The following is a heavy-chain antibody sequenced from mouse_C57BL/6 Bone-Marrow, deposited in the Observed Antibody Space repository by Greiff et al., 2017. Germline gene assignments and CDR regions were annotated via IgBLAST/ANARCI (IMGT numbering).Heavy chain of an antibody. J-gene: IGHJ1*03. Sequence: EVKRVESEGGLVQPGSSMKLSCTASGFTFSDYYMAWVRQVPEKGLEWVANINYDGSSTYYLDSLKSRFIISRDNAKNILYLQMSSLKSEDTATYYCARDPLWYFDVWGTGTTVTVSS. CDR3: ARDPLWYFDV. D-gene: IGHD6-1*01. CDR1: GFTFSDYY. CDR2: INYDGSST. V-gene: IGHV5-16*01.